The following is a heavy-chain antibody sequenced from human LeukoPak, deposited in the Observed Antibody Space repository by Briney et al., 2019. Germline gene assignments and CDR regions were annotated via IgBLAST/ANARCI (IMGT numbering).Heavy chain of an antibody. V-gene: IGHV3-23*01. Sequence: SGGSLRLSCAASGFTFSSYAMSWVRQAPGKGLEWVSAISGSGGRIYYRASVKGRFTISRDNSKNTLNLQMNSLRAEDTAVYYCATSKYSGSYWGQGTLVTVSS. D-gene: IGHD1-26*01. J-gene: IGHJ4*02. CDR3: ATSKYSGSY. CDR1: GFTFSSYA. CDR2: ISGSGGRI.